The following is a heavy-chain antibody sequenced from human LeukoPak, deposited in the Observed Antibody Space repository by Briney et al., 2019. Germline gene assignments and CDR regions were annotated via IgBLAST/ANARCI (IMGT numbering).Heavy chain of an antibody. CDR3: AKHKLPGLIAFDI. CDR1: GFTFSSYA. D-gene: IGHD2-15*01. V-gene: IGHV3-23*01. CDR2: ISGSGGST. J-gene: IGHJ3*02. Sequence: GGSLRLSYAASGFTFSSYAMSWVRLAPGKGLEWVSAISGSGGSTYYADSVKGRFTISRDNSKNTLYLQMNSLRAEDTAVYYCAKHKLPGLIAFDIWGQGTMVTVSS.